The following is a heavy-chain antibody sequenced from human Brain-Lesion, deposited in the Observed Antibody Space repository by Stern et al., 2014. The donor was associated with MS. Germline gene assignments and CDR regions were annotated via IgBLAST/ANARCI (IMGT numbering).Heavy chain of an antibody. CDR3: ARDQRGITIFGVVTDYYYLGMDV. Sequence: MQLVESGAEVKKPGASVKVSCKTSGYIFTGYYIHWVRQAPGQGLEWMAWINPNTGGTKYAQKVKGRVTMSRDTSISTAYVELSSLTSDDTAVYYCARDQRGITIFGVVTDYYYLGMDVWGQGTTVTVSS. CDR1: GYIFTGYY. CDR2: INPNTGGT. J-gene: IGHJ6*02. V-gene: IGHV1-2*02. D-gene: IGHD3-3*01.